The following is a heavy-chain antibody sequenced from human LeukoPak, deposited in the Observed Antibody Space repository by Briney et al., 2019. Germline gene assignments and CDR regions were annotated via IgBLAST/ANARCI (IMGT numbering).Heavy chain of an antibody. CDR2: INPRGGST. J-gene: IGHJ6*03. Sequence: ASVKVSCKASGYTFTGYYMHWVRQAPGQGLEWMGIINPRGGSTSYAQKFQGRVTMTRDTSTSTVYMELSSLRSEDTAVYYCARGLAQYYYYYYYMDVWGKGTTVTVSS. CDR3: ARGLAQYYYYYYYMDV. V-gene: IGHV1-46*01. D-gene: IGHD3-3*02. CDR1: GYTFTGYY.